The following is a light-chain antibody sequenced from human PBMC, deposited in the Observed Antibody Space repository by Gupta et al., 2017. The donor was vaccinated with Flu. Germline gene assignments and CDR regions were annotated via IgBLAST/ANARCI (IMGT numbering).Light chain of an antibody. CDR3: RRYNTYPWT. CDR2: ETS. J-gene: IGKJ1*01. V-gene: IGKV1-5*03. CDR1: QSIGTW. Sequence: DIQMTQSPSTLSASVGDRVTITCRASQSIGTWLAWYQQKPGKIPELLISETSSLQSGVPSRFTGSGSGTEFTLTINGLQPDDFATYYCRRYNTYPWTFGQGTKVEIK.